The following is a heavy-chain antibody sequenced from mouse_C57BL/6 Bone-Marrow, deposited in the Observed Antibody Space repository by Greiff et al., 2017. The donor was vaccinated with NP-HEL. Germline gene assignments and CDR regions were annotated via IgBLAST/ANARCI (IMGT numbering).Heavy chain of an antibody. J-gene: IGHJ1*03. Sequence: EVKLMESGGGLVKPGGSLKLSCAASGFTFSDYRMHWVRQAPEKGLEWVVYISSGSSTIYYADTVKGRFTISRDNAKNTLFLQMTSLRSEDTAMYYCAREITTVVATRYFDVWGTGTTVTVSS. CDR2: ISSGSSTI. CDR3: AREITTVVATRYFDV. D-gene: IGHD1-1*01. V-gene: IGHV5-17*01. CDR1: GFTFSDYR.